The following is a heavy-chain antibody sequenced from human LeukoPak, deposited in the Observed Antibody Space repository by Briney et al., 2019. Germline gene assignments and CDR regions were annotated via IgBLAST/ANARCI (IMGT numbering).Heavy chain of an antibody. Sequence: PGESLKISCKGSGYSFTSYWIGWVRQMPGKGLEWMGIIYPGDSDTRYSPSFQGQVTISADKSISTAYLQWSSLKASDTAMYYCARGAAVHDWDKEEDAFDIWGQGTMVTVSS. CDR2: IYPGDSDT. CDR3: ARGAAVHDWDKEEDAFDI. D-gene: IGHD3-9*01. V-gene: IGHV5-51*01. CDR1: GYSFTSYW. J-gene: IGHJ3*02.